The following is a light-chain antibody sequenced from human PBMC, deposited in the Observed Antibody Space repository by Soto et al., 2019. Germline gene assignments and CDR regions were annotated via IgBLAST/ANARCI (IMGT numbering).Light chain of an antibody. CDR3: QTWGTGTPWV. CDR2: LNSDGSH. J-gene: IGLJ3*02. Sequence: QPVLTQSPSASASLGASVKLTCTLSSGHSNYAIAWHQQQPEKGPRYLMKLNSDGSHSKGDGIPDRFSGSSSGAERYLTISRLQSEDEADYYCQTWGTGTPWVFGGGTKVTVL. V-gene: IGLV4-69*01. CDR1: SGHSNYA.